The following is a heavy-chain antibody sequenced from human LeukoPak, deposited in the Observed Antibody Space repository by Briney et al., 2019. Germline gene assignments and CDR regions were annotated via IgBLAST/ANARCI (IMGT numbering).Heavy chain of an antibody. CDR1: GFTFSTYA. CDR2: ISGSGGST. Sequence: PGGSLRLSCAATGFTFSTYAMSWVRQAPGKGLEWVSGISGSGGSTYYADSVKGRSTISRDNSKNTLYLQMNSLRAEDTAVYYCAKGRCSGGACYGRGFDYWGQGALVTVSS. V-gene: IGHV3-23*01. CDR3: AKGRCSGGACYGRGFDY. D-gene: IGHD2-15*01. J-gene: IGHJ4*02.